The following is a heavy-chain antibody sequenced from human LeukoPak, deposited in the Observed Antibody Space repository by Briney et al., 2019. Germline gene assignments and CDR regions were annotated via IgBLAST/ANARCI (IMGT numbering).Heavy chain of an antibody. CDR1: GYTFTSYG. J-gene: IGHJ6*02. D-gene: IGHD2-2*01. Sequence: ASVKVSCKASGYTFTSYGISWVRQAPGQGLEWMGWISAYNGNTNYAQKLQGRVTMTTDTSTSTAYMELRSLRSDDTAVCYCARDWKDIVVVPAAILDYYYYGMDVWGQGTTVTVSS. V-gene: IGHV1-18*01. CDR3: ARDWKDIVVVPAAILDYYYYGMDV. CDR2: ISAYNGNT.